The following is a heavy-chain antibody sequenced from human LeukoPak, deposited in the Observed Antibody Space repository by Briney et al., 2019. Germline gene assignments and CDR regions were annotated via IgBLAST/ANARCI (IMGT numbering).Heavy chain of an antibody. CDR2: INSDGSST. D-gene: IGHD4-23*01. CDR3: ARARPTKYGGYDY. V-gene: IGHV3-74*01. J-gene: IGHJ4*02. CDR1: GFTFSSYW. Sequence: GGSLRLSCAASGFTFSSYWMHWVRQAPGKGLVWVSRINSDGSSTSYADSVKGRFTISRDNAKNTLYLQMNSLRAEDTAVYYCARARPTKYGGYDYWGQGALVTVSS.